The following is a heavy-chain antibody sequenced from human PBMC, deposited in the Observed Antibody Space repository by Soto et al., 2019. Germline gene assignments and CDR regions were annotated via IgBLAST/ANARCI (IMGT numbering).Heavy chain of an antibody. V-gene: IGHV3-23*01. D-gene: IGHD3-22*01. J-gene: IGHJ3*02. CDR3: AKHKFPDSSGLDAFDI. CDR2: ISGSGGST. CDR1: GFTFSSYA. Sequence: GSLRLSCAASGFTFSSYAMSWVRQAPGKGLEWVSAISGSGGSTYYADSVKGRFTISRDNSKNTLYLQMNSLRAEDTAVYYCAKHKFPDSSGLDAFDIWGQGTMVTVSS.